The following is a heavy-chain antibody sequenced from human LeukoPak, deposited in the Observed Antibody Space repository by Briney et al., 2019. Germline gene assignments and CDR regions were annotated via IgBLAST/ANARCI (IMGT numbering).Heavy chain of an antibody. CDR2: IYYSGST. CDR3: ARELRSGSYYNY. CDR1: GGSISSSSYF. Sequence: PSETLSLTCTVSGGSISSSSYFWVWIRQPPGKGLEWIGSIYYSGSTYYNPSLESRVTISGDMSNNQFSLKLSSVTAADTAVYYCARELRSGSYYNYWGQRTLVTVSS. J-gene: IGHJ4*02. V-gene: IGHV4-39*01. D-gene: IGHD3-10*01.